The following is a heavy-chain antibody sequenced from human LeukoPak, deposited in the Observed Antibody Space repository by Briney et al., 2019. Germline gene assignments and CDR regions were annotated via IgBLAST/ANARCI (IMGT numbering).Heavy chain of an antibody. CDR1: GGSTSSHY. CDR2: IYYSGST. CDR3: ARAHFFDSTKMDV. Sequence: SETLSLTCSVSGGSTSSHYWSWIRQPPGKGLEWIGYIYYSGSTNYNPSLKSRVTISVDTSKNQFSLELSSVTAADTAVYYCARAHFFDSTKMDVWGKGTTVTVSS. V-gene: IGHV4-59*11. D-gene: IGHD3-22*01. J-gene: IGHJ6*04.